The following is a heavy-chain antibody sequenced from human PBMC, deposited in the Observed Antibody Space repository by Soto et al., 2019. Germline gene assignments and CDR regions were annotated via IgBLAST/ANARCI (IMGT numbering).Heavy chain of an antibody. D-gene: IGHD2-15*01. CDR3: ARARVYVAGYNY. V-gene: IGHV1-8*01. Sequence: QVQLVQSGAEVKKPGASVKVSCKASGYTFTSYDINWVRQATGQGLEWMGWMNPNSGNTGYAQKFQGRVTMTRNTSITTAYRELSSLRSEDTAVYYCARARVYVAGYNYWGQGTLVTVSS. J-gene: IGHJ4*02. CDR2: MNPNSGNT. CDR1: GYTFTSYD.